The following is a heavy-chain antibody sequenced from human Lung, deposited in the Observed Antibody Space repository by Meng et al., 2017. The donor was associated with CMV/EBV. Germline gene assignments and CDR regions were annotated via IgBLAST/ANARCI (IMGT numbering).Heavy chain of an antibody. Sequence: SXXVSXXASGYTFTGYYMHWVRQAPGQGLEWMGWINPNSGGTNYAQKFQGRVTMTRDTSISTAYMELSRLRSDDTAVYYCARRVGGPDAFDIWGQGTMVPVAS. D-gene: IGHD3-16*01. CDR1: GYTFTGYY. CDR3: ARRVGGPDAFDI. V-gene: IGHV1-2*02. CDR2: INPNSGGT. J-gene: IGHJ3*02.